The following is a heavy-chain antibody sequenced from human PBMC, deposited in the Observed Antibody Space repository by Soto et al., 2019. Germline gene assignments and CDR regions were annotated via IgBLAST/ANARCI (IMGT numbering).Heavy chain of an antibody. CDR1: GGSISSYY. Sequence: SETLSLTCTVSGGSISSYYWSWIRQPPGKGLEWIGYIYYSGSTNYNPSPKSRVTISVDTSKNQFSLKLSSVTAADTAVYYCARYNYDFWSGYYAPGWFDPWGQGTLVTVSS. CDR3: ARYNYDFWSGYYAPGWFDP. CDR2: IYYSGST. J-gene: IGHJ5*02. D-gene: IGHD3-3*01. V-gene: IGHV4-59*01.